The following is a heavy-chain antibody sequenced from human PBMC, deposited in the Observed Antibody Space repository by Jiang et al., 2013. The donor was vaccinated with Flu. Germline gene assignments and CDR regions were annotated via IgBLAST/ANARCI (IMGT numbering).Heavy chain of an antibody. Sequence: EVQLVESGAEVKKPGESLKISCKGSGFSFTSYWIVWVRQMPGKGLEWMGIIYPGDSDTRYSPSFQGQVTISADKSISTAYLQWSSLKASDTAMYYCARHPDFVEVPTKVEYWGQGTLVTVSS. J-gene: IGHJ4*02. D-gene: IGHD2-2*01. CDR2: IYPGDSDT. CDR3: ARHPDFVEVPTKVEY. V-gene: IGHV5-51*01. CDR1: GFSFTSYW.